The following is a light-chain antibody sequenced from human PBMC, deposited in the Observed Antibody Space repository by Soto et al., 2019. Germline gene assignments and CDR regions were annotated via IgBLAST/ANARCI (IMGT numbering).Light chain of an antibody. CDR2: GAS. J-gene: IGKJ2*01. Sequence: EIVLTQSPGTLSLSPGERATLSCRASXSXSSXYXAWYQQKPGQAPRLLIYGASSRATGIPDRFSGSGSGTDFTLTISRLEPEDFAVYYXXXYGSXPPYXFGXGTKLEIK. V-gene: IGKV3-20*01. CDR3: XXYGSXPPYX. CDR1: XSXSSXY.